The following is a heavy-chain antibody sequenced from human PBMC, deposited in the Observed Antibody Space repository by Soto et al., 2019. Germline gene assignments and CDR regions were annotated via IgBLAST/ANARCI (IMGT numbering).Heavy chain of an antibody. V-gene: IGHV3-74*01. CDR2: INTDGSDT. CDR3: ARGYYDFWSGYYISPYGMDV. CDR1: GFTFSVYW. Sequence: PGGSLRLSCEASGFTFSVYWMHWVRQPPGKGLVWVSRINTDGSDTRYADSVKGRFTISRDNAENTLYLQINSLRADDTAVYYCARGYYDFWSGYYISPYGMDVWGQGTTVTVSS. D-gene: IGHD3-3*01. J-gene: IGHJ6*02.